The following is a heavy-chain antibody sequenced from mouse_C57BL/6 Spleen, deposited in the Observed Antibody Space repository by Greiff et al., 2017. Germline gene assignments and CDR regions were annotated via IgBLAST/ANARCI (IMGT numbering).Heavy chain of an antibody. D-gene: IGHD2-4*01. J-gene: IGHJ3*01. CDR1: GYTFTSYW. CDR3: AIDYDYAAWFAY. Sequence: QVQLKQPGAELVKPGASVKVSCKASGYTFTSYWMHWVKQRPGQGLEWIGRIHPSDSDTNYNQKFKGKATLTVDKSSSTADMQLSSLTYEDSAVYDCAIDYDYAAWFAYWGQGTLVTVSA. CDR2: IHPSDSDT. V-gene: IGHV1-74*01.